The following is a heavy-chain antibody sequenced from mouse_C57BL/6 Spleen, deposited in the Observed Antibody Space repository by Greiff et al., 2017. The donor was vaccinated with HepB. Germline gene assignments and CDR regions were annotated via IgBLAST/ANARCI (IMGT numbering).Heavy chain of an antibody. J-gene: IGHJ2*01. D-gene: IGHD1-1*01. V-gene: IGHV1-72*01. Sequence: VQLQQPGAELVKPGASVKLSCKASGYTFTSYWMHWVKQRPGRGLEWIGRIDPNSGGTKYNEKFKSKATLTVDKPSSTAYMQLSSLTSEDSAVYYCASTYGSSYYYFDYWGQGTTLTVSS. CDR2: IDPNSGGT. CDR1: GYTFTSYW. CDR3: ASTYGSSYYYFDY.